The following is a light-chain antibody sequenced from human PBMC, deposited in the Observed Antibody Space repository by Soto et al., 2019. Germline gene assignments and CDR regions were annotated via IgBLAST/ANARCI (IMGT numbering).Light chain of an antibody. CDR3: QQYGSSSWT. CDR2: GAS. CDR1: QSVSIS. V-gene: IGKV3-20*01. J-gene: IGKJ1*01. Sequence: EIVMTQSPATVSVSPGEGATLSCRASQSVSISLAWYQHKPGQAPRLLIHGASSRATGIPDRFSGSGSGTDFTLTISRLEPEDFAVYYCQQYGSSSWTFGQGTKVDI.